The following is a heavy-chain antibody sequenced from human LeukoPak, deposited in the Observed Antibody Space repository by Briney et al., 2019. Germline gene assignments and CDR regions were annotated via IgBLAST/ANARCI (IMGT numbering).Heavy chain of an antibody. CDR3: TRDPRRLDY. CDR1: GGSISSSNW. V-gene: IGHV3-11*01. CDR2: ISPSGTDI. Sequence: PSGTLSLTCAVSGGSISSSNWWSWVRQAPGKGLESLSYISPSGTDISYADSVKGRFTISRDNAKNSLYLQMNSLRAEDTAVYYCTRDPRRLDYWGQGTLVTVSS. J-gene: IGHJ4*02.